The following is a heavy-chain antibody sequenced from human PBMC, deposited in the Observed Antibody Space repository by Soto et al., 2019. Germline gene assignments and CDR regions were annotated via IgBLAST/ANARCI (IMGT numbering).Heavy chain of an antibody. V-gene: IGHV2-5*02. CDR1: GLSLSTSGEA. Sequence: QITLKESGPTLVKPTQTLTLTCTFSGLSLSTSGEAVGWIRQPPGKALDWLALIYWDDDKRYNPTLKTKITITTDTSKNQVVLTLPNMDPVDTATYYCAHYVSTSPAGWFAPWGQGILVPVSS. J-gene: IGHJ5*02. CDR3: AHYVSTSPAGWFAP. CDR2: IYWDDDK. D-gene: IGHD3-10*02.